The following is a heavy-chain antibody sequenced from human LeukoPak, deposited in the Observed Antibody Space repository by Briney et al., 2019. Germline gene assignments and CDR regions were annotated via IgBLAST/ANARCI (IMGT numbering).Heavy chain of an antibody. D-gene: IGHD6-19*01. V-gene: IGHV3-66*01. CDR1: GFTVSSNY. CDR3: AREGQWLALGYYYGMDV. J-gene: IGHJ6*02. Sequence: GGSLRLSCAASGFTVSSNYMSWVRQAPGKGLEWVSVIYSGGSTYYADTVKGRFTISRDNSKNTLYLQMNSLRAEDTAVYYCAREGQWLALGYYYGMDVWGQGTTVTVSS. CDR2: IYSGGST.